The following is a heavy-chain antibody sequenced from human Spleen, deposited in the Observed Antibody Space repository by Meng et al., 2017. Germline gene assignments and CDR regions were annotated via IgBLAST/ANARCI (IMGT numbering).Heavy chain of an antibody. J-gene: IGHJ4*02. V-gene: IGHV4-34*01. CDR1: GVSFSDYY. CDR2: INHSGST. D-gene: IGHD4-11*01. Sequence: QVPLQQWGAGLLKPSETLSPTCVFFGVSFSDYYWSWIRQPPGKGLEWIGEINHSGSTNYNPSLESRATISVDTSQNNLSLKLSSVTAADSAVYYCARGPTTMAHDFDYWGQGTLVTVSS. CDR3: ARGPTTMAHDFDY.